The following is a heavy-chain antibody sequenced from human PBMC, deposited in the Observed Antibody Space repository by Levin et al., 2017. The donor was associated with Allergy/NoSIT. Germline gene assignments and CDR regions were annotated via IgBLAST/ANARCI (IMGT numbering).Heavy chain of an antibody. CDR2: INHSGST. J-gene: IGHJ3*02. D-gene: IGHD5-18*01. CDR3: ARETQLDTAGAFDI. V-gene: IGHV4-34*01. Sequence: PSETLSLTCAVYGGSFSGYYWSWIRQPPGKGLEWIGEINHSGSTNYNPSLKSRVTISVDTSKNQFSLKLSSVTAADTAVYYCARETQLDTAGAFDIWGQGTMVTVSS. CDR1: GGSFSGYY.